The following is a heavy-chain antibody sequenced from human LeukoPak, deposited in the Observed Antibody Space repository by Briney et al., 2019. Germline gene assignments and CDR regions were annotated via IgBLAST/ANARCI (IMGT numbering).Heavy chain of an antibody. J-gene: IGHJ4*02. V-gene: IGHV3-21*01. CDR1: GFTFSSYN. CDR2: ISSSSSHI. CDR3: SDVSGSY. D-gene: IGHD3-10*01. Sequence: GGSLRLSCAASGFTFSSYNMNWVRQAPGKGLEWVSFISSSSSHIYYADSVKGRFTISRDNAKNSLYLQMNSLRAEDTAVYYCSDVSGSYWGQGTLVTVPS.